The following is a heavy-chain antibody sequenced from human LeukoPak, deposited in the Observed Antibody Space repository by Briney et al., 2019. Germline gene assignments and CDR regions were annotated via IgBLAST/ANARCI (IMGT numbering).Heavy chain of an antibody. CDR1: GFTFRSYS. CDR3: ARTYSGSYLAPDY. V-gene: IGHV3-21*01. Sequence: GGSLRLSCAASGFTFRSYSMNWVRQAPGKGLEWVSPISSSSSYIYYADSVKGRFTISRDHAKNSLYLQMNSLRAEDTAVYYCARTYSGSYLAPDYWGQGTLVTVSS. D-gene: IGHD1-26*01. CDR2: ISSSSSYI. J-gene: IGHJ4*02.